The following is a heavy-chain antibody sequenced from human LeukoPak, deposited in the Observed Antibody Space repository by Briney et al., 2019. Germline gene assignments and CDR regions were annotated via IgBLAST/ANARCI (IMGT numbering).Heavy chain of an antibody. Sequence: ASVKVSCKASGGTFSSYAISWVRQAPGQGLEWMGGIIPIFGTANYAQKFQGRVTITADESTSTAYMELSSLRSEDTAVYYCARAGLTGDGFDWFDPWGQGTLVTVSS. V-gene: IGHV1-69*13. D-gene: IGHD7-27*01. CDR1: GGTFSSYA. CDR3: ARAGLTGDGFDWFDP. J-gene: IGHJ5*02. CDR2: IIPIFGTA.